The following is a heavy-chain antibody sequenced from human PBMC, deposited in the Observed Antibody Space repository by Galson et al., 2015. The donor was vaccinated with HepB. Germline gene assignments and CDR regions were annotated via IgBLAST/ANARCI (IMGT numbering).Heavy chain of an antibody. D-gene: IGHD3-9*01. CDR1: GFRLDDYA. Sequence: SLRLSCAASGFRLDDYAMHWVRQAPGKGLEWVSGISWDRGRIGYADSVKGRFTISADKANNSLFLQMNSLRAEDTDSYYCARGVLDRGEGSPGYVYNWFDTWGQGILVTVSS. CDR3: ARGVLDRGEGSPGYVYNWFDT. V-gene: IGHV3-9*01. CDR2: ISWDRGRI. J-gene: IGHJ5*02.